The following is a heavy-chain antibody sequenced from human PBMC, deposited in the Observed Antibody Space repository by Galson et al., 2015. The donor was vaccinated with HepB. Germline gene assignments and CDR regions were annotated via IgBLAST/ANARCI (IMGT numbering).Heavy chain of an antibody. D-gene: IGHD5-18*01. V-gene: IGHV3-21*06. CDR3: ASEGYSNGYFLG. CDR2: ISSSSSYI. CDR1: GFTFSTYG. Sequence: SLRLSCAVSGFTFSTYGINWVRQAPGKGLEWVSYISSSSSYIYYADSVKGRFTISRDNAKNSLYLEMSSLRAEDTAVNYCASEGYSNGYFLGWGQGTLVTVSS. J-gene: IGHJ4*02.